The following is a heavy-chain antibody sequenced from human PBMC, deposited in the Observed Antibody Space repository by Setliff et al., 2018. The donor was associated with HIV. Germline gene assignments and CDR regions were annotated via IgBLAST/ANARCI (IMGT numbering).Heavy chain of an antibody. CDR2: IYSSGST. D-gene: IGHD2-2*01. J-gene: IGHJ5*02. CDR1: GGSISSGSYY. CDR3: ARWGVVPAANNWFDP. Sequence: SETLSLTCTVSGGSISSGSYYWSWIRQPAGKGLEWIGHIYSSGSTNYNPSLKSRVTISADTSKNQFSLNLSSVTAADTAVYFCARWGVVPAANNWFDPWGQGTLVTVSS. V-gene: IGHV4-61*09.